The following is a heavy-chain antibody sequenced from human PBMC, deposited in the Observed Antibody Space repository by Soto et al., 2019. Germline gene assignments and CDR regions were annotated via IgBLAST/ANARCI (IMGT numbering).Heavy chain of an antibody. D-gene: IGHD3-10*01. CDR2: INPRGGST. CDR1: GYTLSDYL. Sequence: QVQLVQSGAEVKKHGASVKVSCNASGYTLSDYLIHWVRQAPGQGLEWVGTINPRGGSTRYAENFQGRVTMTSDTSTSTIFLELSSLRSDDTAVFYCARGSGSFVYGMDVWGQGTTVTVSS. V-gene: IGHV1-46*01. J-gene: IGHJ6*02. CDR3: ARGSGSFVYGMDV.